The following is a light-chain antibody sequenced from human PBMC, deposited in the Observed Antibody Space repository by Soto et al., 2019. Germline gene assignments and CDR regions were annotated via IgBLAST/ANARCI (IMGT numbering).Light chain of an antibody. CDR3: QQYSSSPPVFT. Sequence: EIVLTQSPGTLSLSPGERATLSCRASQSVSSNYLAWYQQKPGQAPMLLIYGASSRATGTPDRFSGSGSGTDFILTIGRLEPEDFAGYDCQQYSSSPPVFTFGPGPKVDIK. V-gene: IGKV3-20*01. CDR2: GAS. J-gene: IGKJ3*01. CDR1: QSVSSNY.